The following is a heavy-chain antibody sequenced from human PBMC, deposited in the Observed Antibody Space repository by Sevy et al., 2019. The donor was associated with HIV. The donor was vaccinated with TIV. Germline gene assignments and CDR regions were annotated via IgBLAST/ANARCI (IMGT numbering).Heavy chain of an antibody. J-gene: IGHJ4*02. CDR2: LKSKADGGTA. V-gene: IGHV3-49*04. Sequence: GGSLRLSCTTSGFTFGDYAMNWVRQAPGKGLEWVAFLKSKADGGTADHAASVKGRFTISRDDSKSIAYLQMNDLTTEDTGVYYCTRWKGLQSIFDYWGQGALVTVS. D-gene: IGHD1-1*01. CDR1: GFTFGDYA. CDR3: TRWKGLQSIFDY.